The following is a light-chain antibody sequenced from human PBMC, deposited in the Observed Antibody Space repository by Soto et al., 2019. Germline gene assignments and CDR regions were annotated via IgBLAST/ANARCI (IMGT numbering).Light chain of an antibody. V-gene: IGKV1-5*01. CDR1: QSISSW. CDR3: QQYHEYW. Sequence: IHMTHSPSTLSASLGDIVTITCRASQSISSWLAWYQQKPVKAPKLLIYDAYSLESGVPSRFSGSGSGTEFTLTISSLQPDDFATYYCQQYHEYWFGQGTQVDI. J-gene: IGKJ1*01. CDR2: DAY.